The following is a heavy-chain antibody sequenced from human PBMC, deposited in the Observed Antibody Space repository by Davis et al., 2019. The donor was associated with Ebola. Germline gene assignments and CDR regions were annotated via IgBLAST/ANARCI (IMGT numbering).Heavy chain of an antibody. Sequence: SETLSLTCTVSGGSISSYYWSWIRQPPGKGLEWIGSIYYSGSTYYNPSLKSRVTISVDMSKNQFSLKLSSVTAADTAVYYCARLYSGYFDYWGQGTLVTVSS. CDR3: ARLYSGYFDY. J-gene: IGHJ4*02. V-gene: IGHV4-59*05. CDR2: IYYSGST. CDR1: GGSISSYY. D-gene: IGHD5-12*01.